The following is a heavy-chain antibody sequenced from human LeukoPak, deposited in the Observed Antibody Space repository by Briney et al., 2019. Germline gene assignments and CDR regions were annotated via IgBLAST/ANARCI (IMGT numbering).Heavy chain of an antibody. Sequence: GGSLRLSRAASGFLFSSYWMSWVRQAPGKGLEWVANIRQDGNEKYYVDSVKGRFTISRDNAKNSLYLQMNSLRADDTAVYYCVSHRGTMGDYWGQGTLVTVSS. D-gene: IGHD1-7*01. V-gene: IGHV3-7*01. CDR2: IRQDGNEK. J-gene: IGHJ4*02. CDR1: GFLFSSYW. CDR3: VSHRGTMGDY.